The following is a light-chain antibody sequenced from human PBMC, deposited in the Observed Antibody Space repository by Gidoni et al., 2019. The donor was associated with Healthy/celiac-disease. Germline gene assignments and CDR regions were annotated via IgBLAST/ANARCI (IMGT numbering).Light chain of an antibody. V-gene: IGKV1-33*01. CDR1: QDISNY. CDR3: QQYDNLSPWP. Sequence: DIQMTQSPYSLSASVGDRVTITCQASQDISNYLNWYQQKPGKAPKLLIYDASNLETGVPSRFSGSGSGTDFTFTISSLQPEDIATYYCQQYDNLSPWPFGPGTKVDIK. J-gene: IGKJ3*01. CDR2: DAS.